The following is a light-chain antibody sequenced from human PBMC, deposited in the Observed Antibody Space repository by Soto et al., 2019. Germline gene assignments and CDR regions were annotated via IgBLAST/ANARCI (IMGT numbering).Light chain of an antibody. V-gene: IGLV1-40*01. CDR2: GNN. CDR1: SSNIGANYD. J-gene: IGLJ1*01. Sequence: VLTQPPSVSWAPGQTVTISCTGSSSNIGANYDVHWYQQRPGTAPKLLIFGNNNRPSGVPDRFSGSKSGTSASLAITGLQAEDEGDYYCQSYDNTLSARYVVGTGTKVTVL. CDR3: QSYDNTLSARYV.